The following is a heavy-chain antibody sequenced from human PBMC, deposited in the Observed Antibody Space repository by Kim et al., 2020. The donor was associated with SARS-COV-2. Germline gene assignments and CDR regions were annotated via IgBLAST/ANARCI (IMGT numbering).Heavy chain of an antibody. V-gene: IGHV4-4*02. CDR3: ARAGIASSGGGFDY. D-gene: IGHD6-13*01. CDR2: IYHSGST. Sequence: SETLSLTCAVSGGSISSSNWWSWVRQPPGKGLEWIGEIYHSGSTNYNPSLKSRVTISVDKSKNQFSLKLSSVTAADTAVYYCARAGIASSGGGFDYWGQGTLVTVSS. CDR1: GGSISSSNW. J-gene: IGHJ4*02.